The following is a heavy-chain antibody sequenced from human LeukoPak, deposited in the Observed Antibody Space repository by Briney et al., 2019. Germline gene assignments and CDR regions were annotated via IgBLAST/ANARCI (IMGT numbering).Heavy chain of an antibody. CDR2: IIPIFGTA. CDR1: GGTFSSYA. CDR3: ARVGGGSSWLLFDY. V-gene: IGHV1-69*05. D-gene: IGHD6-13*01. Sequence: ASVKVSCKASGGTFSSYAISWVRQAPGQELEWMGGIIPIFGTANYAQKLQGRVTMTTDTSTSTAYMELRSLRSDDTAVYYCARVGGGSSWLLFDYWGQGTLVTVSS. J-gene: IGHJ4*02.